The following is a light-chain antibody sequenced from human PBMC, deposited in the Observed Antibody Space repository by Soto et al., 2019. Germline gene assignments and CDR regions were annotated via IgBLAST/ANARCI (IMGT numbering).Light chain of an antibody. CDR1: QSISSW. CDR3: QQYNDNWT. Sequence: DTQMTQSPSALSASVGDIVTTTLSASQSISSWLVRYQQKPGRAPKRLIFKASTLQSGVPSMFSGSGSGTEFNLTISSLQPDASANYYCQQYNDNWTFGQGTKVEIK. J-gene: IGKJ1*01. V-gene: IGKV1-5*03. CDR2: KAS.